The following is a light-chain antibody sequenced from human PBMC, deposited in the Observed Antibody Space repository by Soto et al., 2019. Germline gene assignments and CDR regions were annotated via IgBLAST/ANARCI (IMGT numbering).Light chain of an antibody. CDR2: EVS. V-gene: IGLV2-23*02. Sequence: QSALTQPASVSGSPGQSITISCTGTSSDVGSYNLVSWYQQHQGKAPKLMISEVSKRPSGFSDRFSGSKSGSTASLTISGLQVEVEADYYCCSYAGTSTHTVFGGGTQLTVL. J-gene: IGLJ7*01. CDR3: CSYAGTSTHTV. CDR1: SSDVGSYNL.